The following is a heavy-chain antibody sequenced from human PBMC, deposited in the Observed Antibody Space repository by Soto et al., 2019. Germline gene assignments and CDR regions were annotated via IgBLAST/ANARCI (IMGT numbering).Heavy chain of an antibody. V-gene: IGHV3-30*04. Sequence: QVRLEESGGGVVQPGRSLRLSCEGSGFIFNNYAMHWVRQAPGKGLEWVAVISYDGYNQYYAVSVKGRFTISRDNSKNTLYLQMSSLRGEDTAMYYCARDSCGKSSYYYFGMDVWGQGTTVTVSS. J-gene: IGHJ6*02. CDR2: ISYDGYNQ. CDR3: ARDSCGKSSYYYFGMDV. CDR1: GFIFNNYA.